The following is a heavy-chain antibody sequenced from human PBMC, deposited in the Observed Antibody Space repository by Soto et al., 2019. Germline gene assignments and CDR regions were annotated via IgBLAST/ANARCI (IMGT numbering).Heavy chain of an antibody. CDR3: AREPLYCSSTSCYYYYYMDV. J-gene: IGHJ6*03. CDR1: GGTFSSYA. V-gene: IGHV1-69*13. CDR2: IIPIFGTA. Sequence: ASVKVSCKASGGTFSSYAISWVRQAPGQGLEWMGGIIPIFGTANYAQKFQGRVTITADESPSTAYMELSSLRSEDTAVYYCAREPLYCSSTSCYYYYYMDVWGKGTTVTVSS. D-gene: IGHD2-2*01.